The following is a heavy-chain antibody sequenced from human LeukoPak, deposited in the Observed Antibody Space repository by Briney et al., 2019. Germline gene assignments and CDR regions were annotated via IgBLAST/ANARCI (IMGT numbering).Heavy chain of an antibody. Sequence: SENLSLNCTVSGGSISSYYWGWIRQPPGKGLEWIGSIYHSGSTYYNPSLKSRVTISVDTSKNQFSLKLSSVTAADTAVYYCAREEHWNDYYFDYWAQGTLVTVSS. J-gene: IGHJ4*02. CDR1: GGSISSYY. CDR2: IYHSGST. D-gene: IGHD1-1*01. V-gene: IGHV4-38-2*02. CDR3: AREEHWNDYYFDY.